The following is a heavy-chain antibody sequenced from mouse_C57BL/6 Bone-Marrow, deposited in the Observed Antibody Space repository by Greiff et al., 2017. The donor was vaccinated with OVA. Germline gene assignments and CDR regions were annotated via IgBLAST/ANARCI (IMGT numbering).Heavy chain of an antibody. CDR2: INPNNGGT. V-gene: IGHV1-26*01. D-gene: IGHD1-1*01. CDR3: ARDYGHYYAMDY. CDR1: GYTFTDYY. J-gene: IGHJ4*01. Sequence: EVQLQQSGPELVKPGASVKISCKASGYTFTDYYMNWVKQSHGKSLEWIGDINPNNGGTSYNQKFKGKATLTVDKSSSTAYMELRSLTSEDSAVYYCARDYGHYYAMDYWGQGTSVTVSS.